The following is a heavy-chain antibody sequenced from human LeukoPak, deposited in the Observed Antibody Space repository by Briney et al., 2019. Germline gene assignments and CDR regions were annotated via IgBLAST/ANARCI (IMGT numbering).Heavy chain of an antibody. J-gene: IGHJ4*02. D-gene: IGHD3-10*02. V-gene: IGHV3-11*01. Sequence: GGSLRLSCVASGFTFSDYYLTWIRQAPGKGLEWVSYISKDGTIIYYSDSVKGRFTISRDNAKNSVYLQMNSLRVEDTAIYYCARDQYSYVWVDWGEGTLVTV. CDR2: ISKDGTII. CDR3: ARDQYSYVWVD. CDR1: GFTFSDYY.